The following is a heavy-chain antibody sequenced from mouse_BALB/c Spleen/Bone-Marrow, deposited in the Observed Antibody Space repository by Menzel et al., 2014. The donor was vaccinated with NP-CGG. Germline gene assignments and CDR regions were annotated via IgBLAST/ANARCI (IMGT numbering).Heavy chain of an antibody. D-gene: IGHD2-13*01. CDR1: GYAFTNYL. CDR3: TREGDSPFAY. V-gene: IGHV1-54*01. J-gene: IGHJ3*01. Sequence: VQAVESGAELVRPGTSVKVSCKASGYAFTNYLIEWVKQRPGQGLEWIGIINPGSGGTNYNEKFKSKATLTVDKSSSTAYMQLSSLTSEDSAVYYCTREGDSPFAYWGQGTLVTVSA. CDR2: INPGSGGT.